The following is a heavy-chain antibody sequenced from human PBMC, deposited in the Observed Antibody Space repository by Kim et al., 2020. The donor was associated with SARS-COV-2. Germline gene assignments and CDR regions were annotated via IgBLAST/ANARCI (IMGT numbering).Heavy chain of an antibody. CDR3: AKAPRHDSTGFYYEPHYYYHGLDV. CDR1: GISFSGHG. D-gene: IGHD3-22*01. J-gene: IGHJ6*02. CDR2: MSYDLDDK. Sequence: GGSLRLSCAASGISFSGHGMHWVRQAPGKGLEWVAVMSYDLDDKYYGDSVKGRFTISRDNSKSTLYLQMNSLRVEDTAVYYCAKAPRHDSTGFYYEPHYYYHGLDVWGQGTALTVS. V-gene: IGHV3-30*18.